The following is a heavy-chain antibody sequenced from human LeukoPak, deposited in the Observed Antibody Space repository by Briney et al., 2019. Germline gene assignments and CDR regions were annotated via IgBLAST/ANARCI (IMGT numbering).Heavy chain of an antibody. J-gene: IGHJ4*02. CDR1: GGSFSGYY. Sequence: SETLSLTCAVYGGSFSGYYWSWIRQPPGKGLEWIGYIYYSGSTNYNPSLKSRVTISVDTSKNQFSLKLSSVTAADTAVYYCAREDELRMDYWGQGTLVTVSS. CDR3: AREDELRMDY. D-gene: IGHD1-7*01. CDR2: IYYSGST. V-gene: IGHV4-59*01.